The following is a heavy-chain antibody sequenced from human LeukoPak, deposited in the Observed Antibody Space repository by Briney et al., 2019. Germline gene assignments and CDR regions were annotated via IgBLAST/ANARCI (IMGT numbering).Heavy chain of an antibody. CDR1: GYTFTGYY. J-gene: IGHJ6*03. Sequence: SVKVSCKASGYTFTGYYMHWVRQAPGQGLEWMGWINPNSGGTNYAQTFQGRVTMTRDTSISPAYMELSRLRSDDTAVYYCAREWDTMVPFMDVWGKGTTVTISS. CDR3: AREWDTMVPFMDV. V-gene: IGHV1-2*02. D-gene: IGHD3-10*01. CDR2: INPNSGGT.